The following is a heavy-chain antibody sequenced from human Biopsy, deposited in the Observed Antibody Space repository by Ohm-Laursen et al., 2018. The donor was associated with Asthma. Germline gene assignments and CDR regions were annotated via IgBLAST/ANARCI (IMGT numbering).Heavy chain of an antibody. CDR3: ARHITIFGVVQKDHGMDA. CDR1: GGSMTPTSHY. V-gene: IGHV4-39*01. CDR2: ISYGGKT. D-gene: IGHD3-3*01. Sequence: SDTLSLTCTVSGGSMTPTSHYWDWIRQAPGKGLEWIGYISYGGKTSYNPSLKNRVTISRDTSKNQFSLRLTSVTAADTAVYFCARHITIFGVVQKDHGMDAWGQGTTVIVSS. J-gene: IGHJ6*02.